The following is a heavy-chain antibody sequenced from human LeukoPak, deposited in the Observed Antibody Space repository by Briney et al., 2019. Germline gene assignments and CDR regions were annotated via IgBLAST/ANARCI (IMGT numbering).Heavy chain of an antibody. CDR1: GGSISSGGYY. Sequence: PSETLSLTCTVSGGSISSGGYYWSWIRQHPGKGLEWIGYIYYSGSTYYNPSLKSRVTISVDTYKNQFSLKLSSVTAADTAVYYCARASEYCSSTSCYNWFDPWGQGTLVTVSS. CDR2: IYYSGST. CDR3: ARASEYCSSTSCYNWFDP. D-gene: IGHD2-2*01. V-gene: IGHV4-31*03. J-gene: IGHJ5*02.